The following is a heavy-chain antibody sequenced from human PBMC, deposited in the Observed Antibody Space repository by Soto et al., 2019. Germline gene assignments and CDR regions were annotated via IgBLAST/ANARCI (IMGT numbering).Heavy chain of an antibody. CDR2: IYYSGTT. CDR3: ASTYYTGSSGPFDY. Sequence: PSETLSLTCTVSGGSINDANYYWTWIRQPPGKGLEWIGYIYYSGTTYYNPSLESRVTISADTSENQFSLKVNSVTVADTAVYYCASTYYTGSSGPFDYWGQGALVTV. CDR1: GGSINDANYY. V-gene: IGHV4-30-4*01. J-gene: IGHJ4*02. D-gene: IGHD3-22*01.